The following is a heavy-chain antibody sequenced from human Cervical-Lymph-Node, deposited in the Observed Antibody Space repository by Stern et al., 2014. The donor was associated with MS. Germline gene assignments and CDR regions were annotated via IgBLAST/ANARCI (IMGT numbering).Heavy chain of an antibody. V-gene: IGHV1-69*01. J-gene: IGHJ6*02. CDR1: GGTFSSYA. D-gene: IGHD2-8*01. CDR2: IIPIFGTA. Sequence: QLVQSGAEVKKPRSSVKVSCKASGGTFSSYAVSWVRQAPGQGLEWMGGIIPIFGTANYAQTFQGRVTSAADESTSTAYMELSSLRSEDTAVYYCAREPKHYCTNGVCYIGGNYYYGMDVWGQGTTVTVSS. CDR3: AREPKHYCTNGVCYIGGNYYYGMDV.